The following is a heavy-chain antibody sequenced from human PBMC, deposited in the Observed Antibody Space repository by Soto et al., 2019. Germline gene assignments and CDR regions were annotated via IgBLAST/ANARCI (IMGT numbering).Heavy chain of an antibody. CDR3: ARGDEMTAVTIFEY. J-gene: IGHJ4*02. CDR1: GGAFGRYS. D-gene: IGHD4-17*01. Sequence: QVQLEQSGPEVKRPGTSVKVSCKASGGAFGRYSVSWVRQAPGQGLEWIGGVIPVFNTSNYSLKFQGRVAISADESTSKVFMELRSLRSEDTALYYCARGDEMTAVTIFEYWGQGTLVTVSS. CDR2: VIPVFNTS. V-gene: IGHV1-69*01.